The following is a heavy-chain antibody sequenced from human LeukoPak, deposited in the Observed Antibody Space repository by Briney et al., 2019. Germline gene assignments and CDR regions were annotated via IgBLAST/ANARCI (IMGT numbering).Heavy chain of an antibody. CDR2: ISYDGSNK. V-gene: IGHV3-30*04. D-gene: IGHD3-22*01. CDR1: GFTFSSYA. Sequence: GGSLRLSCAASGFTFSSYAMHWVRQAPGKGLEWVAVISYDGSNKYYADSVKGRFTISRDNSKNTLYLQMNSLRAEDTAVYYCARDLDDSSGYYYYFDYWGQGTLGTVSS. CDR3: ARDLDDSSGYYYYFDY. J-gene: IGHJ4*02.